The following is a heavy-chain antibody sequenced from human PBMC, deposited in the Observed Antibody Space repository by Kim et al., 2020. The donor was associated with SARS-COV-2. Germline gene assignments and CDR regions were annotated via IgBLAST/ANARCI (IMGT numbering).Heavy chain of an antibody. D-gene: IGHD3-3*01. CDR1: GGSFSGYY. Sequence: SETLSLTCAVYGGSFSGYYWSWIRQPPGKGLEWIGEINHSGSTNYNPSLKSRVTISVDTSKNQFSLKLSSVTAADTAVYYCARGRFYDFWSGYRSYYYMDVWGKGTTVTVSS. CDR3: ARGRFYDFWSGYRSYYYMDV. CDR2: INHSGST. J-gene: IGHJ6*03. V-gene: IGHV4-34*01.